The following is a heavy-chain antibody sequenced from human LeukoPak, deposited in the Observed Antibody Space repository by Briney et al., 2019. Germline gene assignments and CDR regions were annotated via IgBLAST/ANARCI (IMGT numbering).Heavy chain of an antibody. Sequence: SETLSLTCAVYGGSFSGYYWNWIRQPPGKGLEWIGEINHSGSTNYNPSLKSRVTISVDKSKNQFSLKLSSVTAADTSVYYCARADDYGEPHYFDYWGQGTLVTVSS. V-gene: IGHV4-34*01. CDR3: ARADDYGEPHYFDY. J-gene: IGHJ4*02. D-gene: IGHD4-17*01. CDR2: INHSGST. CDR1: GGSFSGYY.